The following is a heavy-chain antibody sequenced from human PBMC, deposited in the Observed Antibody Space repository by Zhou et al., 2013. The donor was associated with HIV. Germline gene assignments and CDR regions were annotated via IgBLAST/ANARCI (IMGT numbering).Heavy chain of an antibody. CDR3: ARALRGDSSGYWGDAFDI. CDR1: GGTFSSYA. V-gene: IGHV1-69*04. J-gene: IGHJ3*02. CDR2: IIPILGIA. D-gene: IGHD3-22*01. Sequence: QVQLVQSGAEVKKPGSSVKVSCKASGGTFSSYAISWVRQAPGQGLEWMGRIIPILGIANYAQKFQGRVTITADKSTSTAYMELSSLRSEDTAVYYCARALRGDSSGYWGDAFDIWGQGTMVTVSS.